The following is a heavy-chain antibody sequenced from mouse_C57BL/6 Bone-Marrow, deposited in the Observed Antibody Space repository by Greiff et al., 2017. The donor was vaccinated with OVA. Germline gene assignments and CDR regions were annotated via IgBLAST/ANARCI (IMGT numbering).Heavy chain of an antibody. CDR3: ARDSPSYYGSSYWYFDV. Sequence: EVKLVESEGGLVQPGSSMKLSCTASGFTFSDYYMAWVRQVPEKGLEWVANINYDGSSTYYLDSLKSRFIISRDNAKNILYLQMSRLKSEDTATYYCARDSPSYYGSSYWYFDVWGTGTTVTVSS. J-gene: IGHJ1*03. CDR1: GFTFSDYY. CDR2: INYDGSST. V-gene: IGHV5-16*01. D-gene: IGHD1-1*01.